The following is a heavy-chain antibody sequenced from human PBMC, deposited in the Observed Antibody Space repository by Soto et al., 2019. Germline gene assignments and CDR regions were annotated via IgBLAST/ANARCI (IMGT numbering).Heavy chain of an antibody. Sequence: GGSLRLSWAASGFTFSSYAMSWVRQAPGKGLEWVSTISGSGGSTYNADSVKGRFIISRDNSKNTLYLQMISLRAEDTAVYYCAKSSYASGWSNFDYWGQGTLVTVSS. J-gene: IGHJ4*02. CDR1: GFTFSSYA. D-gene: IGHD6-19*01. V-gene: IGHV3-23*01. CDR3: AKSSYASGWSNFDY. CDR2: ISGSGGST.